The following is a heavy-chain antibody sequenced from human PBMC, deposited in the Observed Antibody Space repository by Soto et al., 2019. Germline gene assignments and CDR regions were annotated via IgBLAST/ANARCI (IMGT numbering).Heavy chain of an antibody. CDR1: GGPFSDFH. D-gene: IGHD3-22*01. Sequence: LYLTCAVYGGPFSDFHWTWIRQPPGKGLEWIGEINHGGATNYNPSLKSRVTISVDTAKNQFSLKLRSVTAADTAVYYCARGRQDITRIVVVFDGASYFVDAWGQGTLVTVS. V-gene: IGHV4-34*01. J-gene: IGHJ5*02. CDR3: ARGRQDITRIVVVFDGASYFVDA. CDR2: INHGGAT.